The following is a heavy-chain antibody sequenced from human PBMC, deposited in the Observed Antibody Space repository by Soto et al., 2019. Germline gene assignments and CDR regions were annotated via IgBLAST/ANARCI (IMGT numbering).Heavy chain of an antibody. V-gene: IGHV1-18*04. D-gene: IGHD6-19*01. CDR3: ARDSTLKYSSGWYGTFDY. CDR2: ISAYNGNT. Sequence: QVQMVQSGAEVKKPGASVKVSCKASGYTFTSYGISWVRQAPGQGLEWMGWISAYNGNTNYAQKLQGRVTRTTDTYTSTAYMELRSLRSDDTAVYYCARDSTLKYSSGWYGTFDYWGQGTLVTVSS. CDR1: GYTFTSYG. J-gene: IGHJ4*02.